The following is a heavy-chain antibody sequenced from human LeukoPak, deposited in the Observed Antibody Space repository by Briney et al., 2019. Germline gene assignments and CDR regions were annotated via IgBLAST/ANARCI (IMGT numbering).Heavy chain of an antibody. CDR1: GYRFATYW. Sequence: PGESLKISCKGSGYRFATYWIGWVRQMPGKGLEWMGAIYPGDSDTRYSPSFQGQVTISADKSITTAYLQWSSLKASDTAMYYCARRSLTTEYFQHWGQGTLVTVSS. V-gene: IGHV5-51*01. CDR3: ARRSLTTEYFQH. J-gene: IGHJ1*01. CDR2: IYPGDSDT. D-gene: IGHD2-2*01.